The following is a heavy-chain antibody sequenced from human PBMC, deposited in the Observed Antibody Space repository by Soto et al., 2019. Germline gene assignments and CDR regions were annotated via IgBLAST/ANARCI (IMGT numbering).Heavy chain of an antibody. CDR3: AKDDVSGDGLWLVSD. J-gene: IGHJ4*02. CDR2: ITGSGLTI. CDR1: GFTFSKYA. Sequence: VQLLESGGGLVQPGGSLRLSCEASGFTFSKYAMIWVRQAPGKGQEWVSGITGSGLTIEHSASVKGRFTISRDNSKNPVYLQMNSLRAEDTAIYYCAKDDVSGDGLWLVSDWGQGTPVTVS. V-gene: IGHV3-23*01. D-gene: IGHD2-21*02.